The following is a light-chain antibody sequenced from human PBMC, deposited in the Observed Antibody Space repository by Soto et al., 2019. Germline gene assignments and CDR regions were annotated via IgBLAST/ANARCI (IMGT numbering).Light chain of an antibody. V-gene: IGKV1-5*01. CDR3: QRYSTYPLT. CDR2: DAS. Sequence: DIQMTQSPSTLSASIGDRVTITCRASQSITTFLAWYQQKPGKAPQILIYDASKLEPGVPSRLSGGGSGTEFTLTISSLQPDDFATYYCQRYSTYPLTFGGGTRVEIK. CDR1: QSITTF. J-gene: IGKJ4*01.